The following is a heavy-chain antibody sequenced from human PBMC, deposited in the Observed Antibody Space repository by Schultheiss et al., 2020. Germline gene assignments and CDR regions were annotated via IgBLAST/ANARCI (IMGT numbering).Heavy chain of an antibody. CDR1: GFTFSSYA. J-gene: IGHJ4*02. CDR2: ISSSGSTI. CDR3: AKDRFIRGQWLADFDY. Sequence: GGSLRLSCAASGFTFSSYAMSWVRQAPGKGLEWVSYISSSGSTIYHADSLKGRFTISRDNAKNSLYLQMNSLRAEDTAVYYCAKDRFIRGQWLADFDYWGQGTLVNV. V-gene: IGHV3-48*04. D-gene: IGHD6-19*01.